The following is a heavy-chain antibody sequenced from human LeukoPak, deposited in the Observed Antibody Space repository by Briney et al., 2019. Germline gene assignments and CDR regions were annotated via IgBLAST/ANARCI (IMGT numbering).Heavy chain of an antibody. V-gene: IGHV3-30-3*01. CDR1: GFTFSSYA. CDR2: ISYDGSNK. D-gene: IGHD2-2*03. J-gene: IGHJ3*02. CDR3: AKDLALDPLDAFDI. Sequence: GGSLRLSCAASGFTFSSYAMHWVRQAPGKGLEWVAVISYDGSNKYYADSVKGRFTISRDNSKNTLYLQMNSLRAEDTAVYYCAKDLALDPLDAFDIWGQGTMVTVSS.